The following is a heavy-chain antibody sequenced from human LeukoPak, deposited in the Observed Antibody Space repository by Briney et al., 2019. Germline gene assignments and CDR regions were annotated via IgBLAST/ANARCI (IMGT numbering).Heavy chain of an antibody. J-gene: IGHJ4*02. D-gene: IGHD2-2*01. Sequence: PSETLSLTCTVSGDSISSGDYYWSWIRQPPGKGLEWIGYIYYSGSTYYNPSLKSRVTISVDRSKNQFSLKLSSVTAADTAVYYCAREYGCSSTSCSYFDYWGQGTLVTVSS. CDR3: AREYGCSSTSCSYFDY. V-gene: IGHV4-30-4*01. CDR1: GDSISSGDYY. CDR2: IYYSGST.